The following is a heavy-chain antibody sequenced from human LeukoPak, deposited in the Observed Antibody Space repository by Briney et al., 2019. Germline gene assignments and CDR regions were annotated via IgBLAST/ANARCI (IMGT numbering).Heavy chain of an antibody. Sequence: GGSLRLSCAASGFTFSSYAMHWVRQAPGKGLEWVAVISYDGSNKYYADSVKGRFTNSRDNSKNTLYLQMNSLRAEDTAVYYCAREYYYDSSGYSLFDPWGQGTLVTVSS. CDR1: GFTFSSYA. D-gene: IGHD3-22*01. J-gene: IGHJ5*02. V-gene: IGHV3-30*04. CDR3: AREYYYDSSGYSLFDP. CDR2: ISYDGSNK.